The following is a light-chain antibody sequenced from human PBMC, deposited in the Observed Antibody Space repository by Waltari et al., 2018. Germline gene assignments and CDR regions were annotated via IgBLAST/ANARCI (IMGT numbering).Light chain of an antibody. CDR1: QDITDH. Sequence: DIQLTQSPSSLSASVGDRVTVTCQAIQDITDHLNWYQQKPDRAPKLLIFDAYTLETGVPSRFSGSGSGTEFTFTISSLQPEDIGTYYCQQFDDAPLTFGQGTRLDIK. V-gene: IGKV1-33*01. CDR3: QQFDDAPLT. J-gene: IGKJ5*01. CDR2: DAY.